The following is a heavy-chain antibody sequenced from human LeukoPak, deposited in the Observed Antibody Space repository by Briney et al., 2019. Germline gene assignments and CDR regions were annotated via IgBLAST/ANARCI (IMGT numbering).Heavy chain of an antibody. Sequence: ASVKVSCKASGYTFTGYYMHWVRQAPGQGLEWMGRINPNSGGTNYAQKFQGRVTMTRDTSISTAYMELSRLRSDDTAVYYCARDLGCGGDCYPGDVWGQGTLVTVSS. CDR3: ARDLGCGGDCYPGDV. V-gene: IGHV1-2*06. CDR1: GYTFTGYY. J-gene: IGHJ4*02. CDR2: INPNSGGT. D-gene: IGHD2-21*02.